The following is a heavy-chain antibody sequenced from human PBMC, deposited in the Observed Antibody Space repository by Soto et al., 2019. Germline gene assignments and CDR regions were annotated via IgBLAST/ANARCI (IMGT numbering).Heavy chain of an antibody. D-gene: IGHD2-21*01. J-gene: IGHJ4*02. Sequence: GGSLRLSCAASGFTFSSYSMNWVRQAPGKGLEWVSSISSSSSYIYYADSVKGRFTISRDNAKNSLYLQMNSLRAEDTAVYYCARDSHTRIPGGALGYWGQGTLVTVSS. CDR1: GFTFSSYS. CDR3: ARDSHTRIPGGALGY. V-gene: IGHV3-21*01. CDR2: ISSSSSYI.